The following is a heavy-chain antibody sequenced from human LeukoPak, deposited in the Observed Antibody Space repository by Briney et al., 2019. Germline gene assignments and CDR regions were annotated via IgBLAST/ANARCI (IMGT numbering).Heavy chain of an antibody. Sequence: GGSLRLSCAASGFTFSSYAMSWVRQAPGKGLEWVSGISGSGDSTYYADSVKGRFTISRDNSKNTLYLQMNSLRAEDTAVYYCAKAPRSGWPYYFHYWGQGTLVTVSS. J-gene: IGHJ4*02. CDR1: GFTFSSYA. CDR2: ISGSGDST. D-gene: IGHD6-19*01. V-gene: IGHV3-23*01. CDR3: AKAPRSGWPYYFHY.